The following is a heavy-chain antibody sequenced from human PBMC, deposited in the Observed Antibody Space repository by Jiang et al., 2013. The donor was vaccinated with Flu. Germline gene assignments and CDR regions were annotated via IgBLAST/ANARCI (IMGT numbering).Heavy chain of an antibody. CDR3: ARLWGYGGNSAIGY. Sequence: LRISCKGSGYSFTSYWIGWVRQMPGKGLEWMGIIYPGDSDTRIQPVLPRAQVTISADKSISTATCKWSSLKASDTAMYYCARLWGYGGNSAIGYWGQGTPGHRLL. CDR2: IYPGDSDT. J-gene: IGHJ4*02. CDR1: GYSFTSYW. D-gene: IGHD4-23*01. V-gene: IGHV5-51*01.